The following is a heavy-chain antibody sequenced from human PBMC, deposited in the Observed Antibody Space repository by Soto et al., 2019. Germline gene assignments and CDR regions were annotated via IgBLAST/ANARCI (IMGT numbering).Heavy chain of an antibody. CDR2: IYYSGST. J-gene: IGHJ4*02. CDR3: ARESAVDTAMVPDY. D-gene: IGHD5-18*01. CDR1: GGSISSGDYY. Sequence: PSETLSLTCTVSGGSISSGDYYWSWIRQPPGKGLEWIGYIYYSGSTYYNPSLKSRVTISVDTSKNQFSLKLSSVTAADTAVYYCARESAVDTAMVPDYWGQGTLVTVSS. V-gene: IGHV4-30-4*01.